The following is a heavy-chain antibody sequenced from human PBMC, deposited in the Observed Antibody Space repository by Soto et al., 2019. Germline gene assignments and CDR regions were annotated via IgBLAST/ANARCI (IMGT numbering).Heavy chain of an antibody. V-gene: IGHV4-59*01. CDR3: ARTTAVPNTLRSRYFFDY. CDR1: GDSISSNQ. Sequence: SATLSLTCTVSGDSISSNQWGWIRQPPGKGLEWIGYISKSGSANHNPSLKSRVTMSVDLSKNRFSLRLSSVTTADTALYYCARTTAVPNTLRSRYFFDYWGQGTLVTVSS. J-gene: IGHJ4*02. CDR2: ISKSGSA. D-gene: IGHD4-17*01.